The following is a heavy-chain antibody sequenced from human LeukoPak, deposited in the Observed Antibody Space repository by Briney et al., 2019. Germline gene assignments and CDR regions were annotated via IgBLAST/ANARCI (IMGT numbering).Heavy chain of an antibody. Sequence: GGSLRLSCAASGFTFSSYWMSWVRQAPGKGLEWVANIKQDGSEKYYVDSVKGRFTISRDNAKNSLYLQMNSLRAEDTAVYYCARERSGKGYYYYMDVWGKGTTVTVSS. D-gene: IGHD3-10*01. V-gene: IGHV3-7*01. CDR2: IKQDGSEK. CDR3: ARERSGKGYYYYMDV. J-gene: IGHJ6*03. CDR1: GFTFSSYW.